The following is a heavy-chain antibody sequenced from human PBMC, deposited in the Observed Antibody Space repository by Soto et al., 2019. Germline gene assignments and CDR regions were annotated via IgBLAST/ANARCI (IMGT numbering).Heavy chain of an antibody. Sequence: QLQESGPGLVKPSETLSLTCTVSGDSISGYYWSWIRQPPGKGLEWIGNIYYTGSTNYNPSLKSRVTISLDTSKNHFSRRLSSVTAADTAVYYCARQVMDGNNWYREIDYWGQGSLVTVSS. CDR2: IYYTGST. J-gene: IGHJ4*02. CDR1: GDSISGYY. CDR3: ARQVMDGNNWYREIDY. D-gene: IGHD6-13*01. V-gene: IGHV4-59*08.